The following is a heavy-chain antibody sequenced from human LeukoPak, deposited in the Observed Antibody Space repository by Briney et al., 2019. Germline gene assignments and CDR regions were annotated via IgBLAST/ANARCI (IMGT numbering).Heavy chain of an antibody. CDR1: GGTFSSYA. CDR3: ARRREDDILTGYDAFDI. Sequence: SVKVSCKASGGTFSSYAISWVRQAPGQGLEWMGGIIPIFGTANYAQKFQGRVTITADESTGTAYMELSSLRSEDTAVYYCARRREDDILTGYDAFDIWGQGTMVTVSS. D-gene: IGHD3-9*01. V-gene: IGHV1-69*13. J-gene: IGHJ3*02. CDR2: IIPIFGTA.